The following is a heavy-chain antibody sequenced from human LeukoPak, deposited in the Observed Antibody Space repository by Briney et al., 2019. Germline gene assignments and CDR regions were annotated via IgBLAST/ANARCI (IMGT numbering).Heavy chain of an antibody. D-gene: IGHD6-19*01. CDR3: AFPRIGEVAGSLDY. V-gene: IGHV3-23*01. CDR1: GFTFSSYA. CDR2: VSGSGVST. Sequence: GGSLRLSCAASGFTFSSYAMTWVRQAPGKGLEWVSAVSGSGVSTYYADSVKGRFTISRDNSKNTLYLQMSSLRVEGTAVYYCAFPRIGEVAGSLDYWGQGTLVTVSS. J-gene: IGHJ4*02.